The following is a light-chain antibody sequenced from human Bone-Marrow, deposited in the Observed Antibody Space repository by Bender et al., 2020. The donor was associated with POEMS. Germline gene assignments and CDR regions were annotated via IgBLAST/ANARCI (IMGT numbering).Light chain of an antibody. CDR2: DDT. CDR1: NIGSKS. V-gene: IGLV3-21*02. J-gene: IGLJ3*02. Sequence: SYILTQPPSVSVAPGQTATITCGGSNIGSKSVHWYQQKPGQAPVLVVYDDTDRPSGIPERFSGYKSGSSASLAISGLQSEDAADYYCSTWDDRLNAWLFGGGTKLTVL. CDR3: STWDDRLNAWL.